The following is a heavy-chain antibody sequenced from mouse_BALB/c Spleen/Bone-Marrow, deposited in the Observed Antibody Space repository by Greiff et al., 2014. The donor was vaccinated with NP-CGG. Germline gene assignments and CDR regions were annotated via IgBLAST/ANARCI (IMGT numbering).Heavy chain of an antibody. J-gene: IGHJ3*01. V-gene: IGHV5-9-2*01. CDR2: ISGGGSYI. Sequence: EVQLMESGGDLVKPGGSLKLSCAASGFTFSSYGMSWVRQTPEKRLEWVATISGGGSYIYYADNVKGRFIISRDNAKNNLYLQVRSLRSEDTALYYCAREGYDYDWFADWGQGTLVTVSA. CDR1: GFTFSSYG. CDR3: AREGYDYDWFAD. D-gene: IGHD2-4*01.